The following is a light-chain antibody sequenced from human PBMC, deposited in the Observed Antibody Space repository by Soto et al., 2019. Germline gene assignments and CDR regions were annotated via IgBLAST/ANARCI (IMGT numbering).Light chain of an antibody. CDR2: KVS. V-gene: IGKV2-30*01. Sequence: DVVMTQSPLSLPVTLGQPASISCRSSQSLAYSDGNTYLNWFQQRPGQSPRRLIYKVSNRDSGVPVRFSGSGSGTDFTLKISRVEAEDVGVYYCMQGTHSPPYTFGQGTKLEIK. J-gene: IGKJ2*01. CDR1: QSLAYSDGNTY. CDR3: MQGTHSPPYT.